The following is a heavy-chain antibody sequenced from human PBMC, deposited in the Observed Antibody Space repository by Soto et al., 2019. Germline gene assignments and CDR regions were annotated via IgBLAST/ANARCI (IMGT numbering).Heavy chain of an antibody. D-gene: IGHD2-15*01. CDR2: ISSSSSYI. J-gene: IGHJ6*02. CDR3: ARGGTGSYYYYYGMDV. CDR1: GFTFSSYS. V-gene: IGHV3-21*01. Sequence: VGSLRLSCAASGFTFSSYSMNWVRQAPGKGLEWVSSISSSSSYIYYADSVKGRFTISRDNAKNSLYLQMNSLRAEDTAVYYCARGGTGSYYYYYGMDVWGQGTTVTVSS.